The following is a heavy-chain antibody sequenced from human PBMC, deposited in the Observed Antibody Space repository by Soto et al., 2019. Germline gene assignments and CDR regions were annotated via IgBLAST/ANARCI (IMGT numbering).Heavy chain of an antibody. J-gene: IGHJ4*02. CDR3: AKSPRGEMATD. D-gene: IGHD5-12*01. CDR2: INTYNGMT. Sequence: QVQLVQSGGEVKKPGASVTVSCKASGYTFINYHITWVRQAPGQGLEWMAWINTYNGMTDYAQRFQGRVTMTRDTSAGRAYMGLRKLGSDDTAVYFCAKSPRGEMATDWGQGTLVTVSS. V-gene: IGHV1-18*01. CDR1: GYTFINYH.